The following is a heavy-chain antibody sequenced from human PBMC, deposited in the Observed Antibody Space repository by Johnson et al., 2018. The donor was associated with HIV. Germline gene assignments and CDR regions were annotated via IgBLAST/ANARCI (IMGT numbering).Heavy chain of an antibody. CDR1: GFTFSNYG. J-gene: IGHJ3*02. CDR3: ARDGGIVLVVYAMPDAFDI. V-gene: IGHV3-30*03. CDR2: ISYDGNNK. Sequence: QVQLVESGGGVVQPGRSLRLSCAASGFTFSNYGMHWVRQAPGKGLEWVAVISYDGNNKYYADSVKGRFTISRDNSKNTLYLQLNSLRAEDTAVDYGARDGGIVLVVYAMPDAFDIWGQGTMVTVSS. D-gene: IGHD2-8*02.